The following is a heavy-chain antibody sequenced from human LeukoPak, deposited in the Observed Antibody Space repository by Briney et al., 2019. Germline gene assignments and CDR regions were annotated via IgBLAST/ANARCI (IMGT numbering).Heavy chain of an antibody. Sequence: PGGSLRLSCAASGFTFSSYAMSWVRQAPGKGLEWVSAISGSGGSTYYADSVKGRFTISRDNSKNTLYLQMNSLRAEDTAVYYCAKDPFQAAGHIVPAARNWFDPWGQGTLVTVSS. V-gene: IGHV3-23*01. CDR2: ISGSGGST. J-gene: IGHJ5*02. D-gene: IGHD2-2*01. CDR1: GFTFSSYA. CDR3: AKDPFQAAGHIVPAARNWFDP.